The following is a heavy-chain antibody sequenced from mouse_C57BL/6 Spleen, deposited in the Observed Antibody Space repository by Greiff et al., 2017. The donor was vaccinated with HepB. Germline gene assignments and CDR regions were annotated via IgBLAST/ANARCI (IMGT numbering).Heavy chain of an antibody. CDR1: GYTFTSYW. D-gene: IGHD1-1*01. CDR2: TNPTNGRT. V-gene: IGHV1S81*02. CDR3: ARIKKIVATDFDY. J-gene: IGHJ2*01. Sequence: VQLQQSGAELVKAGASVKMSCKASGYTFTSYWMHWVKQRLGQGLEWFAETNPTNGRTYYNEKFKSKATLTVDKSSSTAYMLLSSPTCEDSAVYYCARIKKIVATDFDYWGQGTTLTVSS.